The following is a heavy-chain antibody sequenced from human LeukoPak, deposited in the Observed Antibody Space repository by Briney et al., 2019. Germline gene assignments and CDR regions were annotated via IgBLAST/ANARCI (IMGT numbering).Heavy chain of an antibody. CDR3: TRLHLG. J-gene: IGHJ4*02. Sequence: GGSLRLSCAASGFTFNGSAMYWVRQASGKGLEWVGHIRSKTNSYATIYAASVKGRFTISRDDSKNTAYLQMNSLKTEDTAGYYCTRLHLGWGQGTLVTVSS. CDR2: IRSKTNSYAT. D-gene: IGHD1-26*01. CDR1: GFTFNGSA. V-gene: IGHV3-73*01.